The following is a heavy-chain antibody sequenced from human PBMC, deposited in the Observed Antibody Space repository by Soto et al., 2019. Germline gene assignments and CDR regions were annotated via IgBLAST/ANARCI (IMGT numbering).Heavy chain of an antibody. CDR2: INHSGST. CDR3: ARGRTGRAAFDI. V-gene: IGHV4-34*01. Sequence: SETLSLTCAVYGGSFSGYHWSWIRQPPGKGLEWIGEINHSGSTNYNPSLKSRVTISVDTSKNQFSLKLSSVTAADTAVYYCARGRTGRAAFDIWGQGTMVTVSS. D-gene: IGHD3-10*01. CDR1: GGSFSGYH. J-gene: IGHJ3*02.